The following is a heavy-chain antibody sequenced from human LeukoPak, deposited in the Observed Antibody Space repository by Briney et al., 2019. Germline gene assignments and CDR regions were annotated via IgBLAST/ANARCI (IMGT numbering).Heavy chain of an antibody. CDR1: GYTFTIYG. Sequence: GASVRVSFKASGYTFTIYGISWVRQAPGQGREWMGWISAYNGNTNYAQKLQGRVTMTTDTSTSTAYMELRSLRSDDTAVYYCARDRRLTMVRGVIDYWGQGTLVTVSS. CDR3: ARDRRLTMVRGVIDY. V-gene: IGHV1-18*01. CDR2: ISAYNGNT. J-gene: IGHJ4*02. D-gene: IGHD3-10*01.